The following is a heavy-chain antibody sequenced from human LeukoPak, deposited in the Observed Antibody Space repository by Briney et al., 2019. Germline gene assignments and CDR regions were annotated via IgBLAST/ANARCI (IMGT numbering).Heavy chain of an antibody. CDR2: ISGSGDST. J-gene: IGHJ4*02. D-gene: IGHD2-15*01. V-gene: IGHV3-23*01. CDR3: AKDPSFYCTGGSCHSKYYFDD. CDR1: GFTFSSYG. Sequence: GGSLRLSCAASGFTFSSYGMSWVRQAPGKGLEWVSAISGSGDSTYHADSGKGRFTISRDNSKNTLYLQMNSLRAEDTALYYCAKDPSFYCTGGSCHSKYYFDDWGQGTLVTVSS.